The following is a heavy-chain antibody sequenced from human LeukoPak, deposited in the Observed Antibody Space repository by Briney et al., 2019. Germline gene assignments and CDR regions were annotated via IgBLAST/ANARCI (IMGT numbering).Heavy chain of an antibody. J-gene: IGHJ6*03. Sequence: GGSLRLSCAASGFTFSNYAMSWVRQAPGKGLEWVSPISGSGSSTYYAASVKGRFTISRDNSKNTLYLQMNSLRAEDTAVYYCARHGANYYYYYMDVWGKGTTVTVSS. CDR3: ARHGANYYYYYMDV. CDR2: ISGSGSST. CDR1: GFTFSNYA. D-gene: IGHD3-16*01. V-gene: IGHV3-23*01.